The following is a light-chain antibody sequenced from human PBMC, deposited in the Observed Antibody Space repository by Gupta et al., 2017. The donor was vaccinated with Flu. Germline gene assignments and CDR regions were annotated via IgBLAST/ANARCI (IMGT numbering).Light chain of an antibody. Sequence: PPSSPRERATTISWASNTASNSYLAWYQQTPGQAPRLLIYGASSLPGGVSHRFSGSGSGTEFTLTVNSLKPEDSAVYFCQQDRRLRFTFGQGTKLEMK. CDR3: QQDRRLRFT. CDR2: GAS. CDR1: NTASNSY. V-gene: IGKV3-20*01. J-gene: IGKJ2*01.